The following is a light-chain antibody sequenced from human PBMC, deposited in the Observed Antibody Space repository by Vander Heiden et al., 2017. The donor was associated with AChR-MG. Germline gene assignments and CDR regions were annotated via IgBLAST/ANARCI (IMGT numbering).Light chain of an antibody. CDR2: KAS. CDR1: ESISHW. Sequence: DIQMTQSPSTLYTSVGDRVTITCRASESISHWLAWYQQKPGQAPNLLIYKASNLQSGVPPRFSGSGSGTEFTLTISSLQPDDFATYYCQQYNTHSWKVGQGTRVEIK. CDR3: QQYNTHSWK. V-gene: IGKV1-5*03. J-gene: IGKJ1*01.